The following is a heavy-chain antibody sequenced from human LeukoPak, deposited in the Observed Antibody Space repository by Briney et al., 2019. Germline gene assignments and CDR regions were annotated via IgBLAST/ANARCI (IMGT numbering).Heavy chain of an antibody. CDR3: ARGSGIITGIDE. CDR2: IKDDGSHT. CDR1: GFTFSSHW. Sequence: GWSLRLSCAASGFTFSSHWMHWVRQAPGKGLVWVSRIKDDGSHTNYADSVKGRFTISRDNAKNTLSLQMNSLGAEDTAVYYCARGSGIITGIDEWGQGTLVTVSS. J-gene: IGHJ4*02. D-gene: IGHD6-25*01. V-gene: IGHV3-74*01.